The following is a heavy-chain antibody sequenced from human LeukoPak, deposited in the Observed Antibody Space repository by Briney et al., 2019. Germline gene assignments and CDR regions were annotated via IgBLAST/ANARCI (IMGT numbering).Heavy chain of an antibody. D-gene: IGHD6-19*01. CDR2: INPSGGST. V-gene: IGHV1-46*01. CDR3: VRDFSAVAGTGFDY. CDR1: GYTFTSYY. J-gene: IGHJ4*02. Sequence: ASLKVSCKASGYTFTSYYMYWVRQAPRQGLEWMGIINPSGGSTSYAQKFQGRVTMTRDTSTGTVYMELSSLRSEDTAVYYCVRDFSAVAGTGFDYWGQGTLVTVSS.